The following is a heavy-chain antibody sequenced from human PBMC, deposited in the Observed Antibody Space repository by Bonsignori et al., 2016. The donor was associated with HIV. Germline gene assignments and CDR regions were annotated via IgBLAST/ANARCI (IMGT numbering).Heavy chain of an antibody. D-gene: IGHD3-3*01. Sequence: VRQMPGKGLEWMGVIYPGDSDTRYRPSFQGQVTSSADKSIRTAYLQWSSLKASDTAMYYCARLNYDVGGFDIWGQGTMVTVSS. V-gene: IGHV5-51*01. CDR3: ARLNYDVGGFDI. J-gene: IGHJ3*02. CDR2: IYPGDSDT.